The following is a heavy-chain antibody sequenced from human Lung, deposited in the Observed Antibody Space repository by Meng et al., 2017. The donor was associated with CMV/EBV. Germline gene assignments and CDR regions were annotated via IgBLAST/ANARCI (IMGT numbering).Heavy chain of an antibody. CDR2: MYSGGSST. V-gene: IGHV3-23*03. J-gene: IGHJ4*02. CDR1: GFTFSRYG. Sequence: SCAASGFTFSRYGMSWVRQAPGKGLEWVSVMYSGGSSTFYADSVQGRFTISRDESKNTLYLQMNSLRAEDTALYYCAKCSSTSCRYFDYWGQGTLVT. CDR3: AKCSSTSCRYFDY. D-gene: IGHD2-2*01.